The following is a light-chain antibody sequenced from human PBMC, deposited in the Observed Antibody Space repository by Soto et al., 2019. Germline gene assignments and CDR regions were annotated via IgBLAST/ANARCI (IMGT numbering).Light chain of an antibody. CDR3: SSYTSSSTYV. CDR1: SSDVGVYNY. Sequence: QSALAQPASVSGSPGQSITVSCTGTSSDVGVYNYVSWYQQYPGKAPKLIIYDVTNRPSGVSNRFSGSKSGNTASLTISRLQAEDEADYYCSSYTSSSTYVFGTGTKLTVL. J-gene: IGLJ1*01. CDR2: DVT. V-gene: IGLV2-14*01.